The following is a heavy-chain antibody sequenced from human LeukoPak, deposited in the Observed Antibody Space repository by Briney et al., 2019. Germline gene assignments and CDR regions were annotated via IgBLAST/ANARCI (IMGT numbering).Heavy chain of an antibody. CDR1: GDSVSSNSAA. D-gene: IGHD6-13*01. CDR3: TRGEQQLVLFDY. J-gene: IGHJ4*02. CDR2: TYYRSKWYT. V-gene: IGHV6-1*01. Sequence: SQTLSLTCAISGDSVSSNSAAWNWIRQSPSRGLEWLGRTYYRSKWYTDYAVSVKSRITINPDTSKNQFSLQLNSVTPEDTAVYYCTRGEQQLVLFDYWGQGTLVTVSS.